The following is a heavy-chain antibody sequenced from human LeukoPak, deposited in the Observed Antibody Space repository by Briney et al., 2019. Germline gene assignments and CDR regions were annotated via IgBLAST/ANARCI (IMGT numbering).Heavy chain of an antibody. V-gene: IGHV1-18*01. CDR1: GYTFTSYG. Sequence: ASVKVSCKASGYTFTSYGISWVRQAPGQGLEWMGWISAYNGNTNYAQKLQGRVTMTTDTSTSTAYMELRSLRSDDTAVYYCARLSGVLGQLGSYYFDYWGQGTLVTVSS. CDR3: ARLSGVLGQLGSYYFDY. CDR2: ISAYNGNT. J-gene: IGHJ4*02. D-gene: IGHD6-13*01.